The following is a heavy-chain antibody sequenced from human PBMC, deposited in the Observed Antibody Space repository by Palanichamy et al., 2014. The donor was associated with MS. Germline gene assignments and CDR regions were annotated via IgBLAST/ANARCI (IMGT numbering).Heavy chain of an antibody. V-gene: IGHV4-39*01. CDR2: MYYSGNT. J-gene: IGHJ5*02. Sequence: GWIRQPPGKGLEWIGSMYYSGNTYYNPSLKTRITISGDTSKNQFSLKLSSVTAADTAVYYCARHVRTGTRGNWLWFDPWGQGTLVTVSS. D-gene: IGHD3-10*01. CDR3: ARHVRTGTRGNWLWFDP.